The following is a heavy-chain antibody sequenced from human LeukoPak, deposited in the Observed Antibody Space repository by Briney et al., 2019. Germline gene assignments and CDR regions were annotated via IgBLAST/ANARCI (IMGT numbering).Heavy chain of an antibody. CDR2: INPSGGST. CDR3: ARDADTAMGVQESNYFDY. V-gene: IGHV1-46*01. CDR1: GHTFTSYY. J-gene: IGHJ4*02. Sequence: SVKVSCKASGHTFTSYYMHWVRQAPGQGLEWMGIINPSGGSTSYAQKFQGRVTMTRDTSTSTVYMELSSLRSEDTAVYYCARDADTAMGVQESNYFDYWGQGTLVTVSS. D-gene: IGHD5-18*01.